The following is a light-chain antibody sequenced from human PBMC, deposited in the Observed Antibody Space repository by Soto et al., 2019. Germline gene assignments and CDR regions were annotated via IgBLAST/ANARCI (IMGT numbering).Light chain of an antibody. CDR3: QQYYSTPTWT. J-gene: IGKJ1*01. CDR1: QSVLYSSNNKNY. CDR2: WAS. Sequence: DIVMTQSPDSLAVSLGERATINCKSSQSVLYSSNNKNYLAWYQQKPGQPPKLLIYWASTRESGVPDRFSGSGSGTDVTLPISSLQDEDVAVYYCQQYYSTPTWTFGQGTKVEIK. V-gene: IGKV4-1*01.